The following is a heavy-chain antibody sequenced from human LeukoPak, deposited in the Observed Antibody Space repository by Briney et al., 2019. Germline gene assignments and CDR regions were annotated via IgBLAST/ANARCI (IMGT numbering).Heavy chain of an antibody. Sequence: SETLSLTCAVYGGSFSGYYWSWIRQPPGKGLEWIGEINHSGSTNYNPSLKSRVTISVDTSKNQFSLKLSSVTVADTAVYYCAREYITDIVVVPAAQPYNWFDPWGQGTLVTVSS. V-gene: IGHV4-34*01. D-gene: IGHD2-2*01. CDR2: INHSGST. CDR3: AREYITDIVVVPAAQPYNWFDP. CDR1: GGSFSGYY. J-gene: IGHJ5*02.